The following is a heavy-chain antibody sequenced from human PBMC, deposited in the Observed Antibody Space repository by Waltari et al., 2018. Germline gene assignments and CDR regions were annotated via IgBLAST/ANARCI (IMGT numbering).Heavy chain of an antibody. J-gene: IGHJ4*02. CDR2: IYKDGTP. Sequence: VQLVDSGGALIQPGGSLRLSSAAAGFNVSEEFMTRVRQAPGKGLEWVSMIYKDGTPKYADSVKGRFTISRDTSENTVHLEMNSLRAEDTAVYYCARLGGALWGQGTPVTVSS. D-gene: IGHD2-21*01. CDR1: GFNVSEEF. CDR3: ARLGGAL. V-gene: IGHV3-53*01.